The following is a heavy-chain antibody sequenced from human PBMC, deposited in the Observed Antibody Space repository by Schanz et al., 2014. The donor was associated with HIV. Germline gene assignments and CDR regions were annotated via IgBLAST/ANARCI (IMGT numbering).Heavy chain of an antibody. CDR3: AKDGSRKVRFLEGPGYYLDH. CDR1: GLPFSTSA. J-gene: IGHJ4*02. V-gene: IGHV3-7*01. D-gene: IGHD3-3*01. Sequence: EVQLLESGGGLVQPGGSRRLSCAVSGLPFSTSAMNWVRQAPGKGLEWVANINQGGSEKFYVDSVKGRFIISRDNSKNTLYVELNSLRPEDTAVYYCAKDGSRKVRFLEGPGYYLDHWGQGALVTVSS. CDR2: INQGGSEK.